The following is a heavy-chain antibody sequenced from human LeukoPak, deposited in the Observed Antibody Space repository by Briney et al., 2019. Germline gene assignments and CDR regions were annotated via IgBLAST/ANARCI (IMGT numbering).Heavy chain of an antibody. CDR1: GFTFRGYE. D-gene: IGHD2-21*02. CDR3: ARGLVVVTASSGADNYYYYGMDV. J-gene: IGHJ6*02. CDR2: ISSSGSTM. V-gene: IGHV3-48*03. Sequence: GGSLRLSCAASGFTFRGYEMNWVRQAPGTGLEWVSYISSSGSTMYYADSVKGRFTISRDNAKNSLYLQMHSRRAEDTAVYYCARGLVVVTASSGADNYYYYGMDVWGQGTTVTVSS.